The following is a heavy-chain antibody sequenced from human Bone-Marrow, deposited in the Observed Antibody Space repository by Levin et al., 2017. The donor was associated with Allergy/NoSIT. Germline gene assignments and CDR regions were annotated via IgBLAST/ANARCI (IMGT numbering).Heavy chain of an antibody. CDR2: ISSSGTTI. D-gene: IGHD6-19*01. Sequence: KSGGSLRLSCAASGFTFSDYYMSWIRQAPGKGLEWVSYISSSGTTIYYADSVKGRFTISRDNAKNSLNLQMNSLRAEDTAVYYCATTIALAGLTNWGQGTLVTVSS. V-gene: IGHV3-11*01. CDR1: GFTFSDYY. J-gene: IGHJ4*02. CDR3: ATTIALAGLTN.